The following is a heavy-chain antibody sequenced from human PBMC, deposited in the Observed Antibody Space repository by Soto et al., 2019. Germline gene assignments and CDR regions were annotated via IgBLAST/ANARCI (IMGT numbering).Heavy chain of an antibody. Sequence: QLQLQESGSGLVKPSQTLSLTCAVSGGSISSGGYSWSWIRQPPWKGLEWIGYIYHSGSTYYNPSLKSRVTISVDRSKNQFSLKLSSVTAADTAVYYCARSDYSNYVNWFDPWGQGTLVTVSS. J-gene: IGHJ5*02. CDR3: ARSDYSNYVNWFDP. CDR1: GGSISSGGYS. CDR2: IYHSGST. V-gene: IGHV4-30-2*01. D-gene: IGHD4-4*01.